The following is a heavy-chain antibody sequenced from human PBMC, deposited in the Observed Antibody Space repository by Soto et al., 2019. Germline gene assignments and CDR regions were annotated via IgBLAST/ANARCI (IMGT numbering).Heavy chain of an antibody. Sequence: PGGSLRRSCAASGFTFSSYSMNWVRQAPGKGLEWVSSISSSSSYIYYADSVRGRFTISRDNAKNSLYLQMSSLRAEDTAVYYCARVPGYKGPEYWGEGALVTVSS. CDR1: GFTFSSYS. CDR2: ISSSSSYI. V-gene: IGHV3-21*01. D-gene: IGHD5-18*01. CDR3: ARVPGYKGPEY. J-gene: IGHJ4*02.